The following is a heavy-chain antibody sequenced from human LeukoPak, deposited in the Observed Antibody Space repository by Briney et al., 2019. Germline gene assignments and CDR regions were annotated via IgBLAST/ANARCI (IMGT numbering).Heavy chain of an antibody. D-gene: IGHD2-21*02. J-gene: IGHJ4*02. V-gene: IGHV1-18*01. CDR2: ISAYNGNT. Sequence: ASVKVSCKASGYTFTSYGISWVRQAPGQGLEWMGWISAYNGNTNYAQKLQGRVTMTTDTSTSTAYMELRSLRSDDTAVYYCAILSDGAYCGGDCFYLDCWGQGTLVTVSS. CDR3: AILSDGAYCGGDCFYLDC. CDR1: GYTFTSYG.